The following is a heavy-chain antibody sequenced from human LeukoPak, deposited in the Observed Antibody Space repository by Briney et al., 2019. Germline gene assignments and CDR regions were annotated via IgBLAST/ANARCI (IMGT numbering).Heavy chain of an antibody. D-gene: IGHD6-13*01. CDR3: ARKLKIGAPGTVGFDI. CDR1: GFTFSSYA. V-gene: IGHV3-23*01. J-gene: IGHJ3*02. CDR2: ISGSGGNT. Sequence: PGGSLRLPCAASGFTFSSYAMSCVRQAPGKGLEWVSAISGSGGNTYYADSVKGRFTISRDNSKNTLYLQMNSLRAEDTAVYYCARKLKIGAPGTVGFDIWGQGTMVTVSS.